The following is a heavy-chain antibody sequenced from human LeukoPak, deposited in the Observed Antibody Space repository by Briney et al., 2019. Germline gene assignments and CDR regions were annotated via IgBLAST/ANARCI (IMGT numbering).Heavy chain of an antibody. J-gene: IGHJ3*02. Sequence: ASVKVSCKASGYTFTNYGISWVRQAPGQGLEWMGWISAYNGNTNYAQKFQGRVTMTTDTSTSTAYVELRSLRSDDTAVYYCARELASNIRSFDMWGQGTMVTVSS. CDR3: ARELASNIRSFDM. D-gene: IGHD2/OR15-2a*01. CDR1: GYTFTNYG. CDR2: ISAYNGNT. V-gene: IGHV1-18*01.